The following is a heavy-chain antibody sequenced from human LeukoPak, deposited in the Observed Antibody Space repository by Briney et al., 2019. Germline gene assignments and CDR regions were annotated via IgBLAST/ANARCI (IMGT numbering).Heavy chain of an antibody. CDR2: ISGGTT. Sequence: PGGSLRLSCTASGFTFGDYLMSWFRQAPGKGLEWIGFISGGTTEYAASVKCRFTISRDDSTGIAYLQMNSLTTEDTAVYYCSRGSGWLSVYWGQGTLVTVSS. V-gene: IGHV3-49*03. CDR1: GFTFGDYL. D-gene: IGHD6-19*01. CDR3: SRGSGWLSVY. J-gene: IGHJ4*02.